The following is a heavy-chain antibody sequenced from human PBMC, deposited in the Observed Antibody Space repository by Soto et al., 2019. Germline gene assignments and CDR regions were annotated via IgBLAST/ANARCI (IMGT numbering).Heavy chain of an antibody. Sequence: GGSLRLSCEASGFTFNDYSMDLVRQAPEKGLEWVSSISSSGTYIYYADSVKGRFAISRDNANNVMYLQMDTLRAEDTAVYYCVRAGHVFDVHYYGMDLWDQGTTVTVSS. V-gene: IGHV3-21*01. CDR2: ISSSGTYI. D-gene: IGHD3-10*01. J-gene: IGHJ6*02. CDR3: VRAGHVFDVHYYGMDL. CDR1: GFTFNDYS.